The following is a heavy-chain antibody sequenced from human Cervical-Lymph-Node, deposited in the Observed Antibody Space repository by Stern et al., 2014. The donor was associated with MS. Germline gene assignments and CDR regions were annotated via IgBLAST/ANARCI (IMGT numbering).Heavy chain of an antibody. CDR3: ANGSPLHY. Sequence: MQLVESGGGLVKPGGSLRLSCAASGFTFSSYTMNWVRQAPGKGLEWVSCINTNSTYIYYADSVKGRFTVSRDNAKDSLYLQLSSLGGDYTAVYYCANGSPLHYWGQGTLVTVSS. J-gene: IGHJ4*02. V-gene: IGHV3-21*01. D-gene: IGHD1-26*01. CDR2: INTNSTYI. CDR1: GFTFSSYT.